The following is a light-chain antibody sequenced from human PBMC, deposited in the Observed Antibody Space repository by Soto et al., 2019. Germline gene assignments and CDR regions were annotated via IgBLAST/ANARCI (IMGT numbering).Light chain of an antibody. J-gene: IGKJ1*01. CDR3: QQYTSWQT. V-gene: IGKV3-15*01. Sequence: EILMTQSPATLSVSPGGRATLSCRASRDISNNLAWYQQRPGQPPRLLIYGASTRATGVPARFSGSGWGTEFTLTITGLQSDAFAVYYCQQYTSWQTFGQGTKVDIK. CDR1: RDISNN. CDR2: GAS.